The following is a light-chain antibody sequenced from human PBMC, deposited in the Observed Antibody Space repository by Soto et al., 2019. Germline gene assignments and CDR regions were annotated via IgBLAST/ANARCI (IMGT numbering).Light chain of an antibody. J-gene: IGLJ1*01. V-gene: IGLV2-14*01. CDR1: SSDVGRYNY. CDR3: SSHTRDTTQV. CDR2: DVG. Sequence: QSALTQPASVSGSPGQSITISCTGTSSDVGRYNYVSWYQQHPGEAPKLMIYDVGSRPSGVSTRFSGSKSGNTASLTISGLQAEDEADYYCSSHTRDTTQVFGTGTKVTVL.